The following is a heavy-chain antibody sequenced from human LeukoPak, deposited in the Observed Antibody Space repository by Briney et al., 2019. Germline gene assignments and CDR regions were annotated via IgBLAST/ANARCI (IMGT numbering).Heavy chain of an antibody. CDR2: TYYRSKLYN. V-gene: IGHV6-1*01. Sequence: SQTLSLTCAISGDNVSSNSAAWNWIRQSPSRGLEWLVRTYYRSKLYNDYAVSVKSRITINPDTSKNQFSLQLNSVTPEDTAVYYCAREDYVWGNYRSYYFDYWGQGTLVTVSS. J-gene: IGHJ4*02. D-gene: IGHD3-16*02. CDR1: GDNVSSNSAA. CDR3: AREDYVWGNYRSYYFDY.